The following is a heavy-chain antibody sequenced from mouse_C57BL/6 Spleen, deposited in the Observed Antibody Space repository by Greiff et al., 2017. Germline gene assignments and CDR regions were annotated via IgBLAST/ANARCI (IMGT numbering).Heavy chain of an antibody. CDR2: IYPGDGDT. CDR1: GYAFSSYW. Sequence: QVQLQQSGAELVKPGASVKISCKASGYAFSSYWMNWVKQRPGKGLEWIGQIYPGDGDTNYNGKFKGKATLTADKSSSTAYMQLSSLTSEDSAVYFCARGDYSSSYVYFDVWGTGTTGTVSS. J-gene: IGHJ1*03. CDR3: ARGDYSSSYVYFDV. V-gene: IGHV1-80*01. D-gene: IGHD1-1*01.